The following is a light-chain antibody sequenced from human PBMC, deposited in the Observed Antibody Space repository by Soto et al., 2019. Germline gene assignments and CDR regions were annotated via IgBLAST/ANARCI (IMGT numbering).Light chain of an antibody. CDR2: GAS. J-gene: IGKJ5*01. Sequence: EIVITQSPAILSVSPGERATLSCRASQSVSGNLAWYQQIPGQAPRLLIYGASTRATGIPARFSGSGSGTEFTLTISSLQSEDFAVYYCQQYNNWPPITFGQGTRLEIK. CDR1: QSVSGN. CDR3: QQYNNWPPIT. V-gene: IGKV3-15*01.